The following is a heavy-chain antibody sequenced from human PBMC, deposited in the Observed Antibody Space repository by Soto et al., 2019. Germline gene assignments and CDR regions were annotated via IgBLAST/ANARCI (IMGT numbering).Heavy chain of an antibody. CDR3: ASQPARGYSRSWYYFDY. J-gene: IGHJ4*02. CDR2: IIPILGIA. V-gene: IGHV1-69*02. CDR1: GGTFSSYT. D-gene: IGHD6-13*01. Sequence: ASVKVSCKASGGTFSSYTISWVRQAPGQGLEWMGRIIPILGIANYAQKFQGRVTITADKSTSTAYMELSSLRSEDTAVYYCASQPARGYSRSWYYFDYWGQGTLVTVSS.